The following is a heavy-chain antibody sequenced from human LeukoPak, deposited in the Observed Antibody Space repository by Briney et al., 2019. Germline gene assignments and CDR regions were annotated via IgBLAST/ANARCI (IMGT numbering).Heavy chain of an antibody. D-gene: IGHD1-14*01. J-gene: IGHJ4*02. CDR1: GASIDSHSW. CDR3: AYNRNFALDN. Sequence: KPSGTLSLTCAVSGASIDSHSWWSWVRQPPGKGLEWIGEIYHSGGANYKPSLKSRVTMSVDTSKNHFSLKLTSVTAADTAVYYSAYNRNFALDNWGQGTLVTVSS. V-gene: IGHV4-4*02. CDR2: IYHSGGA.